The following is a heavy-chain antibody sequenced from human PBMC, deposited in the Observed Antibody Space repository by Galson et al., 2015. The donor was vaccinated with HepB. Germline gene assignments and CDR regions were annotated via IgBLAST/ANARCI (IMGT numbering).Heavy chain of an antibody. J-gene: IGHJ3*02. D-gene: IGHD1-20*01. Sequence: SVKVSCKASGYTFTSYGISWVRQAPGQGLEWMGWISAYNGNTNYAQKLQGRVTMTTDTSTSTAYMELRSLRSDDTAVYYCARHQSWRLITGDAFDIWGQGTMVTVSS. CDR2: ISAYNGNT. CDR1: GYTFTSYG. CDR3: ARHQSWRLITGDAFDI. V-gene: IGHV1-18*01.